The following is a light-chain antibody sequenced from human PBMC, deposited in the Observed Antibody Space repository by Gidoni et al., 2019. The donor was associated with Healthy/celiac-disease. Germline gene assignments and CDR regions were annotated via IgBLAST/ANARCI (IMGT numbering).Light chain of an antibody. V-gene: IGKV3-20*01. J-gene: IGKJ3*01. CDR1: QSVSSSY. CDR2: GAS. CDR3: QQYGSSPFT. Sequence: DTVLMQSLGTLSLPPGERATITCRASQSVSSSYLAWYQQKPGQAPRLLIYGASSRATGIPDRFSGSGSGTDFTLTISRLEPEDFAVYYCQQYGSSPFTFGPGTKVDIK.